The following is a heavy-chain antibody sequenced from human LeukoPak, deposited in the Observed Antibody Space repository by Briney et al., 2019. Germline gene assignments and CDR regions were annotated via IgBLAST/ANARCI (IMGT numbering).Heavy chain of an antibody. CDR2: ISACNGNT. Sequence: ASVKVSCKASGYTFTSYGISWVRQAPGQGLEWMGWISACNGNTNYAQKLQGRVTMTTDTSTSTAYMELRSLRSDDTAVYYCAREITMVRGVISNWFDPWGQGTLVTVSS. CDR1: GYTFTSYG. D-gene: IGHD3-10*01. V-gene: IGHV1-18*01. CDR3: AREITMVRGVISNWFDP. J-gene: IGHJ5*02.